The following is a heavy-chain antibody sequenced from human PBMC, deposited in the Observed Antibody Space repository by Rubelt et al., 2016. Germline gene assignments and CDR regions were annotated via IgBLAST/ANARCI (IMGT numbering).Heavy chain of an antibody. CDR3: ARDRRLFDP. V-gene: IGHV4-61*09. J-gene: IGHJ5*02. CDR2: IYSSGAT. Sequence: PAGKGLEWIGNIYSSGATNYNPSLKSRVAMSIDTSSNQLSLRLNSVTAADTAMYFCARDRRLFDPWGPGTLVTVSS.